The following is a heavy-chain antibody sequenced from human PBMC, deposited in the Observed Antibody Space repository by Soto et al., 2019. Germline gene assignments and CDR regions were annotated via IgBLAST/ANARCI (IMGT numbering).Heavy chain of an antibody. CDR3: ARDLERSAIAP. CDR2: IAYSGDT. CDR1: GGCIISHDPG. Sequence: PLSLTWVVAGGCIISHDPGWFWIRKHPGKGLEWIGYIAYSGDTYYNPSLRSRVTISADKSENKFSLTLKSVTAADTAVYFCARDLERSAIAPWGQGTPVTSPQ. V-gene: IGHV4-31*11. J-gene: IGHJ5*02.